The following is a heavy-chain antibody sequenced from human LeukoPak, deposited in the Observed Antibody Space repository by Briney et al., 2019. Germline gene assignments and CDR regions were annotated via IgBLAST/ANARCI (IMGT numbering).Heavy chain of an antibody. CDR1: GGSISSSSYY. CDR2: IYYSGST. D-gene: IGHD5-24*01. Sequence: SETLSLTCTVSGGSISSSSYYWGWIRQPPGKGLEWIGSIYYSGSTYYNPSLKSRVTISVDTSKNQFSLKLSSVTAADTAVYYCARVEPLRYYYYYMDVWGKGTTVTVSS. V-gene: IGHV4-39*01. J-gene: IGHJ6*03. CDR3: ARVEPLRYYYYYMDV.